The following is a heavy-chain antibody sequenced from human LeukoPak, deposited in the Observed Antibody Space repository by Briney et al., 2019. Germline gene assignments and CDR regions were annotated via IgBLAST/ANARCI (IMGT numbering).Heavy chain of an antibody. CDR2: IRRKGNDYAT. CDR3: ARLGGSPPYFDY. Sequence: GGSLRLSCAVSGLSFSGSAIHWVRQASGKGLEWVGHIRRKGNDYATAYTASVKGRFTISRDDSKNTAFLQMDSLKTEDTAVYFCARLGGSPPYFDYWGQGTLVTVSS. J-gene: IGHJ4*02. CDR1: GLSFSGSA. D-gene: IGHD3-16*01. V-gene: IGHV3-73*01.